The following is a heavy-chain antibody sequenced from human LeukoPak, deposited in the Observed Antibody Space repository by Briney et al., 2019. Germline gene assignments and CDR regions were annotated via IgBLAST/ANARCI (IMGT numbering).Heavy chain of an antibody. D-gene: IGHD4-23*01. Sequence: GGSLRLSCAASGFIFNTYVMHWVRQAPGKGLEWVSYISSSGSTIYYADSVKGRFTISRDNAKNSLYLQMNSLRAEDTAVYYCARDYGGSSPFDYWGQGTLVTVSS. J-gene: IGHJ4*02. V-gene: IGHV3-48*03. CDR1: GFIFNTYV. CDR3: ARDYGGSSPFDY. CDR2: ISSSGSTI.